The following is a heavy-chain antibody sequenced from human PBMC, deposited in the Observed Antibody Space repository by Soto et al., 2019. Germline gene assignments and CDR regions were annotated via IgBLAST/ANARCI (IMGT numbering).Heavy chain of an antibody. CDR1: GDSISPYY. CDR3: ARELRGWFDP. Sequence: SETLSLTCIVSGDSISPYYWTWIRQPPGKGLEWIGHIYYSGSPNYNPSLKSRVTISVDTSKSQFSLKLSSVTAADTAVYYCARELRGWFDPWGQGTLVTVSS. V-gene: IGHV4-59*01. J-gene: IGHJ5*02. CDR2: IYYSGSP.